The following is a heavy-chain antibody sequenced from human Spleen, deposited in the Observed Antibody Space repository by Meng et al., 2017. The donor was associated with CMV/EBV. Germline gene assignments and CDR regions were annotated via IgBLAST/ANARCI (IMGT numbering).Heavy chain of an antibody. CDR1: FTFTSYA. CDR2: ISYDGSYK. CDR3: ARGDSIFGVTVNRLDY. J-gene: IGHJ4*02. V-gene: IGHV3-30*04. Sequence: FTFTSYAIHWVRQAPGKGLEWVAVISYDGSYKFYADSMNGRFTLSRDNSENTVYLQMNSLTADDTAVYYCARGDSIFGVTVNRLDYWGQGTLVTVSS. D-gene: IGHD3-3*02.